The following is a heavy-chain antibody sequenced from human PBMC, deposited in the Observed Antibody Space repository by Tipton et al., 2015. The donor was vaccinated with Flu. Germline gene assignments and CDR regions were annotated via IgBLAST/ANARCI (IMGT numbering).Heavy chain of an antibody. D-gene: IGHD3-3*01. CDR1: GGSISSSSYY. CDR2: IYYSGST. V-gene: IGHV4-39*07. J-gene: IGHJ3*02. Sequence: TLSLTCTVSGGSISSSSYYWGWIRQPPGKGLEWIGSIYYSGSTNYNPSLKSRVTISVDTSKNQFSLKLSSVTAADTAVYYCARSIWKYYDFWSGYQSAPGIDAFDTWGQGTMVTVSS. CDR3: ARSIWKYYDFWSGYQSAPGIDAFDT.